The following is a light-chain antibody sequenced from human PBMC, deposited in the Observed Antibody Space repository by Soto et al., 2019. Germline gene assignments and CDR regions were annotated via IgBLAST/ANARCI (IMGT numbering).Light chain of an antibody. CDR3: SSHTSSTALV. J-gene: IGLJ1*01. CDR1: DSDIGGYDH. V-gene: IGLV2-14*03. CDR2: DVT. Sequence: QSVLTQPASVSASPGQSIAISCTGTDSDIGGYDHVSWYQQHPGKAPKLLIYDVTNRPSGVSSRFSGSKAGRTASLTISGLQTEDEADYCSSHTSSTALVFGTGTKLTVL.